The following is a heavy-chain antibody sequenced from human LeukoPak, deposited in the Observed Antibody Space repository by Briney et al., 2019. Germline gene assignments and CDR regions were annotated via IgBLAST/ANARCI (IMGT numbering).Heavy chain of an antibody. Sequence: GASVKVSCKASGYTFTGYYMHWVRQAPGQGLEWMGWINPNSGGTNYAQKFQGRVTMTRDTSIGTAYMELSRLRSDDTAVYYCARVTDYVWGSWIPEVVRVSTPGGFDYWGQGTLVTVSS. D-gene: IGHD3-16*01. V-gene: IGHV1-2*02. CDR2: INPNSGGT. J-gene: IGHJ4*02. CDR1: GYTFTGYY. CDR3: ARVTDYVWGSWIPEVVRVSTPGGFDY.